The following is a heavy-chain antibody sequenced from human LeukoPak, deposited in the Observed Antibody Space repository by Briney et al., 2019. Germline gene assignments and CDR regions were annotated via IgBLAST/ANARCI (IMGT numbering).Heavy chain of an antibody. CDR1: GYTFTSYA. V-gene: IGHV5-51*01. CDR3: ARRSCGSTSCYSAFDI. Sequence: KVSCKASGYTFTSYAMHWVRQMPGKGLEWMGIIYPGDSDTRYSPSFQGQVTISADKSISTAYLQWSSLKASDTAMYYCARRSCGSTSCYSAFDIWGQGTMVTVSS. CDR2: IYPGDSDT. D-gene: IGHD2-2*02. J-gene: IGHJ3*02.